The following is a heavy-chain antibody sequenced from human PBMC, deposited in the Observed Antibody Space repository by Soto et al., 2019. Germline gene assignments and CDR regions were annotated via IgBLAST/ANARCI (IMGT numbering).Heavy chain of an antibody. Sequence: PGGSLRLSCAASGFSFSNYAMSWVRQAPGKGLEWVSIISASGDYTYYADSVKGRFTISRDNSKNTMYMQMNNLRADDTAVYYCASLMVNDTSVPGDWPDPWGQGILVTVSS. J-gene: IGHJ5*02. D-gene: IGHD2-2*01. CDR2: ISASGDYT. CDR1: GFSFSNYA. V-gene: IGHV3-23*01. CDR3: ASLMVNDTSVPGDWPDP.